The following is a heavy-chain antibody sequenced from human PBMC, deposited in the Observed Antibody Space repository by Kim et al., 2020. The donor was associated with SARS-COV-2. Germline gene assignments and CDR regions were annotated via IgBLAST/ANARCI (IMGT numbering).Heavy chain of an antibody. Sequence: ASVKVSCKVSGYTLTELSMHWVRQAPGKGLEWMGGFDPEDGETIYAQTFQGRVTMTEDTSTDTAYMELSSLRYEDTAVYYCATVSAAVGTAYYYYGMDVWGQGTTVTVSS. CDR2: FDPEDGET. J-gene: IGHJ6*02. D-gene: IGHD6-13*01. V-gene: IGHV1-24*01. CDR1: GYTLTELS. CDR3: ATVSAAVGTAYYYYGMDV.